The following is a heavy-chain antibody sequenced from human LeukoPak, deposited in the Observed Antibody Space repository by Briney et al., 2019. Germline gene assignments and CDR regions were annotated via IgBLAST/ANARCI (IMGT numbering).Heavy chain of an antibody. D-gene: IGHD2-2*01. V-gene: IGHV4-39*01. Sequence: SETLSLTCTVSGGSISSSSYYWGWIRQPPGKGLEWIGSIYYSGNTYYNPSLKSRVTISVNTSKNQFSLKLSSVTAADTAVYYCARAPALVGYCSSTSCYQYTFDYWGQGTLVTVSS. CDR2: IYYSGNT. J-gene: IGHJ4*02. CDR1: GGSISSSSYY. CDR3: ARAPALVGYCSSTSCYQYTFDY.